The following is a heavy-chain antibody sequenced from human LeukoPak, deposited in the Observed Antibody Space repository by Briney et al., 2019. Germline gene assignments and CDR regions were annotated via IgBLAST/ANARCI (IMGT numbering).Heavy chain of an antibody. D-gene: IGHD1-26*01. CDR2: IRSKAYGGTT. J-gene: IGHJ4*02. Sequence: GGSLRLSCTASGFTFGDYAMSWVRQAPGKGLEWVGFIRSKAYGGTTEYAASVKGRFTISREDSNSVAYVQMNSLKTEDTAVYYCTAHRGGSRLDYWGQGTLVTVSS. CDR1: GFTFGDYA. CDR3: TAHRGGSRLDY. V-gene: IGHV3-49*04.